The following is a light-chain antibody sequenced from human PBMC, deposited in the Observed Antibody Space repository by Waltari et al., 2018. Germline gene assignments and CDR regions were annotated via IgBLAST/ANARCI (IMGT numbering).Light chain of an antibody. J-gene: IGLJ3*02. CDR1: GSNIGAGYD. CDR2: GST. CDR3: QSYDTSLSVV. Sequence: QSVLTQPPSVSGAPGQKVTISCTGSGSNIGAGYDVHWYQQLPRAATKLLIYGSTSRPVGVPDRFFGSTSGTSASLAITGLQAEDEGDYYCQSYDTSLSVVFGGGTKLTVL. V-gene: IGLV1-40*01.